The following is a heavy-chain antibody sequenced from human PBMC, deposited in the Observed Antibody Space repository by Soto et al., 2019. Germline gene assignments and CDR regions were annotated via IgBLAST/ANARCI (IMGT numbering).Heavy chain of an antibody. J-gene: IGHJ5*02. Sequence: SETLSLTCTVSGGSISSYYWGWIRQPPGKGLEWIGYIYYSGSTNYNPSLKSRVTISVDTSKNQFSLKLSSVTAADTAVYYCARVHYGSVRRWFDPWGQGTLVTVSS. CDR3: ARVHYGSVRRWFDP. CDR1: GGSISSYY. V-gene: IGHV4-59*01. CDR2: IYYSGST. D-gene: IGHD3-10*01.